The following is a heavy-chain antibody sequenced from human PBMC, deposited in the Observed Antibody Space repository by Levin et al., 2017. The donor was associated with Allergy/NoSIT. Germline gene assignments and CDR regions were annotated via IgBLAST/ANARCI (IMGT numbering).Heavy chain of an antibody. Sequence: SETLSLTCTVSGGSVSSGTYYWSWIRQPPGTGLEWIGYINYRGSTKYNSSLKSRVTISVDTSKNEFSLKLSSVTAADTAVYYCARNRIVVAGGNDYYYGMDVWGQGTTVTVSS. CDR1: GGSVSSGTYY. CDR3: ARNRIVVAGGNDYYYGMDV. D-gene: IGHD6-19*01. V-gene: IGHV4-61*01. J-gene: IGHJ6*02. CDR2: INYRGST.